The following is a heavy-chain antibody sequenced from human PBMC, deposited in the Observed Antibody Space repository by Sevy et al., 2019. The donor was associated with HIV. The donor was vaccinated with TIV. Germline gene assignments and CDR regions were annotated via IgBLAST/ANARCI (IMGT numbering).Heavy chain of an antibody. CDR3: AGEPNYGSGSPFDY. J-gene: IGHJ4*02. D-gene: IGHD3-10*01. V-gene: IGHV3-30*04. CDR2: ISYDGSNK. CDR1: GFTFSSYA. Sequence: GGSLRLSCAASGFTFSSYAMHWVRQAPGKGLEWVAVISYDGSNKYYADSVKGRFTISRDNSKNTLYLQMNSLRAEDTAVYYWAGEPNYGSGSPFDYWGQGTLVTVSS.